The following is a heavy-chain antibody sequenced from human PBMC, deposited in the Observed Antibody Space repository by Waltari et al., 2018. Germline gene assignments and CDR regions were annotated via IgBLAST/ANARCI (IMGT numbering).Heavy chain of an antibody. V-gene: IGHV3-53*01. Sequence: EVQLVESGGGLIQPGGSLRLSCAASGFTVSSNSLSWVRQAPGKGLEWVSVIYSGGSTYYADSVKGRFTISRDNSKNTLYLQMNSLRAEDTAVYYCARVAGEYAFDIWGQGTMVTVSS. J-gene: IGHJ3*02. CDR2: IYSGGST. CDR1: GFTVSSNS. CDR3: ARVAGEYAFDI.